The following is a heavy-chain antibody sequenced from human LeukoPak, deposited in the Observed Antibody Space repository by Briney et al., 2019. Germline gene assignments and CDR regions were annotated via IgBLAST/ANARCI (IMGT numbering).Heavy chain of an antibody. D-gene: IGHD2-8*01. J-gene: IGHJ4*02. V-gene: IGHV3-74*01. CDR3: VRRLNGPSDY. Sequence: GGSLRLSCAASGFTFSSSWMHWVRQAPGKGLVWVSRLNPDGSTTTYADSVKGRFTISRDNAKNTVYLEMDSLRAEDTAVYYCVRRLNGPSDYWGQGTLVSVSS. CDR1: GFTFSSSW. CDR2: LNPDGSTT.